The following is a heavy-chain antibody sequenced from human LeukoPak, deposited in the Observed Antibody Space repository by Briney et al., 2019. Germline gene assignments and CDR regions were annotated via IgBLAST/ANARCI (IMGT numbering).Heavy chain of an antibody. D-gene: IGHD3-3*01. CDR3: ARSYDTNFDY. V-gene: IGHV4-59*01. CDR1: GGSIRSYY. J-gene: IGHJ4*02. CDR2: IYFSGST. Sequence: PSETLSLTCTVSGGSIRSYYWSWIRQPPGKGLEWIWYIYFSGSTSYNPSLKSRVTISVDRSKNQLSLKLSSVAAADTAVYYCARSYDTNFDYWGQGTLVTVSS.